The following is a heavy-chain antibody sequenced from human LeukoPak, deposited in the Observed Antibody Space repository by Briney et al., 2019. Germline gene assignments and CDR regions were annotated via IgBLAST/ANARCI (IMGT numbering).Heavy chain of an antibody. CDR1: GFTFSSYA. CDR2: ISGSGGST. V-gene: IGHV3-23*01. Sequence: PGGSLRLSCAASGFTFSSYAMSWVRQAPGKGLEWVSAISGSGGSTYYADSVKGRFTISRDNSKNTLYLQMNSLRAEDTAVYYCAKTGSTNAGPEHKYYYYYMDVWGKGTTVTVSS. CDR3: AKTGSTNAGPEHKYYYYYMDV. D-gene: IGHD2-2*01. J-gene: IGHJ6*03.